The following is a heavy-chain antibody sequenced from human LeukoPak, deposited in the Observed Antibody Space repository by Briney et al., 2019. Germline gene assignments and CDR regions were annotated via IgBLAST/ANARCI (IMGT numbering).Heavy chain of an antibody. V-gene: IGHV1-69*13. CDR2: IIPIFGTA. J-gene: IGHJ4*02. CDR1: GGAFSSYA. D-gene: IGHD3-10*01. CDR3: ARSEGYNYYGSGYSLDY. Sequence: GASWKVSCRASGGAFSSYAFSGWRRAPGQGREGMGGIIPIFGTANYAQTFQGRATITADESTSTAYMELSSLRSEDTAVYYCARSEGYNYYGSGYSLDYWGQGTLVTVSS.